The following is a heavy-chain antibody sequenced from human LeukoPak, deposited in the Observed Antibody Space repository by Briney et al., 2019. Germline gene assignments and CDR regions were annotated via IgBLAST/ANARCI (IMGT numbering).Heavy chain of an antibody. V-gene: IGHV3-33*01. CDR1: GFTFSSYG. CDR3: ARDQVDVWSLAYCGGDCYPDAFDI. J-gene: IGHJ3*02. Sequence: GASLRLSCAASGFTFSSYGMHWVRQAPGKGLEWVAVIWYDGSNKYYADSVKGRFTISRDNSKNTLYLQMNSLRAEDTAVYYCARDQVDVWSLAYCGGDCYPDAFDIWGQGTMVTVSS. CDR2: IWYDGSNK. D-gene: IGHD2-21*02.